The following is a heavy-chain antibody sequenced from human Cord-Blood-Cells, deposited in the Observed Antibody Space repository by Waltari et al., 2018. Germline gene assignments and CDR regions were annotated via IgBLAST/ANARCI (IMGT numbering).Heavy chain of an antibody. CDR1: GFTFDDYA. CDR2: IRWNSGSI. Sequence: EVQLVESGGGLVQPGRSLRLSCAASGFTFDDYAMHWVRQAPGKGLEWVSGIRWNSGSIGYADSVKGRFTISRDNAKNSLYLQMNSLRAEDTALYYCAKAGSYLRNAFDIWGQGTMVTVSS. D-gene: IGHD3-10*01. CDR3: AKAGSYLRNAFDI. J-gene: IGHJ3*02. V-gene: IGHV3-9*01.